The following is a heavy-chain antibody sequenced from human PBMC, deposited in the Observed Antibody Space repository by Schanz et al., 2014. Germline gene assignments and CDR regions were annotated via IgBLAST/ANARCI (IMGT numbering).Heavy chain of an antibody. CDR3: AKDQGSYGSGSYSYFDY. CDR2: LTGSGTTT. D-gene: IGHD3-10*01. Sequence: EVQLVESGGGVVRPGGSLRLSCAASGFTFDDYAMSWVRQAPGKGLEWVSALTGSGTTTYYADSVKGRFTISRDNSKNTLDLQMNSLRAEDTAIYYCAKDQGSYGSGSYSYFDYWGQGTLATVSS. CDR1: GFTFDDYA. J-gene: IGHJ4*02. V-gene: IGHV3-23*04.